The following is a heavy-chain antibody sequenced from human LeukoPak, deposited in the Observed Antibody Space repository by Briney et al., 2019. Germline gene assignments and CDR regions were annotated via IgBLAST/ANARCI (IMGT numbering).Heavy chain of an antibody. D-gene: IGHD6-19*01. CDR1: RFTFSSYA. CDR3: ARYRKSSGWYYYSYYYGMDV. CDR2: ISYDGSNK. Sequence: PGGSLRLSCAASRFTFSSYAMHWGRQAPGKGLEWVAVISYDGSNKYYADSVKGRFTISRDNSKNTLYLQMNSLRAEDTAVYYCARYRKSSGWYYYSYYYGMDVWGQGTTVTVSS. V-gene: IGHV3-30-3*01. J-gene: IGHJ6*02.